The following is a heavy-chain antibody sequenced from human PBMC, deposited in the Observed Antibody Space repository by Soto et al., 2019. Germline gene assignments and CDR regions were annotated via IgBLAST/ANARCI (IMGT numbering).Heavy chain of an antibody. CDR1: GGSCSGYY. CDR3: ARGLQAGATQLYYYGMDV. CDR2: INHSGST. J-gene: IGHJ6*02. Sequence: ASETLSLTCAVYGGSCSGYYWSWIRQPPGKGLEWIGEINHSGSTNYNPSLKSRVTISVDTSKNQFSLKLSSVTAADTAVYYCARGLQAGATQLYYYGMDVWGQGTTVTVSS. D-gene: IGHD1-26*01. V-gene: IGHV4-34*01.